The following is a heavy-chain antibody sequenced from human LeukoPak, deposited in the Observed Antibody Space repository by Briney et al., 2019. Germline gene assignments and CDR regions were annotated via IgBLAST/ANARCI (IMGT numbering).Heavy chain of an antibody. CDR1: GFVFSNYA. CDR3: ARGDCTNGVCYTNYYYYGMDV. CDR2: ISYDGSNK. Sequence: GSLRLSCAASGFVFSNYAINWVRQAPGKGLEWVAVISYDGSNKYYADSVKGRFTISRDNSKNTLYLQMNSLRAEDTAVYYCARGDCTNGVCYTNYYYYGMDVWGQGTTVTVSS. V-gene: IGHV3-30-3*01. D-gene: IGHD2-8*01. J-gene: IGHJ6*01.